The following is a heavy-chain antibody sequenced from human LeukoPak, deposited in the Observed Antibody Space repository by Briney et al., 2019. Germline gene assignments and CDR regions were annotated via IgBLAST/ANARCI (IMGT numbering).Heavy chain of an antibody. D-gene: IGHD3-10*01. CDR1: GYTFTNYG. CDR3: ATPYYYGSGSSLYYFEF. Sequence: GASVKVSCKASGYTFTNYGISWVRQAPGQGLEWMGWISAYNGYTDYAQKLQFRVTMTTDTSTSTAYMELRSLRSDDTAVYYCATPYYYGSGSSLYYFEFWGQGTLVTVSS. CDR2: ISAYNGYT. J-gene: IGHJ4*02. V-gene: IGHV1-18*01.